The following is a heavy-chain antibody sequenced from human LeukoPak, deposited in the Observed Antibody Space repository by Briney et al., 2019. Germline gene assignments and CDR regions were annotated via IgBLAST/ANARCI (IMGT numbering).Heavy chain of an antibody. V-gene: IGHV3-30*18. Sequence: GGSLRLSCAASGFTFSSYGMHWVRQAPGKGLEWVAVISYDGSNKYYADSVKGRFTISRDNSKNTLYLQMNSLRAEDTAVYYCAKGGATGPTGIDYWGQGTLVTVSS. CDR2: ISYDGSNK. J-gene: IGHJ4*02. D-gene: IGHD1-26*01. CDR1: GFTFSSYG. CDR3: AKGGATGPTGIDY.